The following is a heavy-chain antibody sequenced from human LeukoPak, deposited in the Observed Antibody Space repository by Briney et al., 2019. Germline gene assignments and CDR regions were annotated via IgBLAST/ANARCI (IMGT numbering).Heavy chain of an antibody. J-gene: IGHJ4*02. Sequence: ASVKVSCKASGYTFTSYGISWVRQAPGQGLEWMGWISAYNGNTNYAQKLQGRVTMTRDTSISTAYMDLSRLRSDDTAVYYCARAGSWIQLWFDFDYWGQGTLVTVSS. CDR2: ISAYNGNT. CDR1: GYTFTSYG. CDR3: ARAGSWIQLWFDFDY. D-gene: IGHD5-18*01. V-gene: IGHV1-18*01.